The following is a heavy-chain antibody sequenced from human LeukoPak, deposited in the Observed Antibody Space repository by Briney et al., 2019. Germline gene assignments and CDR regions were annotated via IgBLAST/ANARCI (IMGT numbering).Heavy chain of an antibody. CDR1: GYTFTSYD. V-gene: IGHV1-8*01. CDR2: MNPNSGNT. CDR3: ARGKVGGSGSYYNEYNWFDP. Sequence: GASVKVPCKASGYTFTSYDINWVRQATGQGLEWMGWMNPNSGNTGYAQKFQGRVTMTRNTSISTAYMELSSLRSEDTAVYYCARGKVGGSGSYYNEYNWFDPWGQGTLVTVSS. J-gene: IGHJ5*02. D-gene: IGHD3-10*01.